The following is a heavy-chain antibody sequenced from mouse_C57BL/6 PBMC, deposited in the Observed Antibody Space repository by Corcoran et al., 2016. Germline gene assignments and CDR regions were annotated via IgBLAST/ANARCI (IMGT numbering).Heavy chain of an antibody. J-gene: IGHJ1*03. CDR3: ATHYYGSSFWYFDV. V-gene: IGHV1-19*01. D-gene: IGHD1-1*01. CDR2: INPYNGGT. CDR1: GYTFTDYY. Sequence: EVQLQQSGPVLVKPGASVKMSCKASGYTFTDYYMNWVKQSHGKSLEWIGVINPYNGGTSYNQKFKGKATLTVDKSSSTDYMELNSLTSEDSAVYYCATHYYGSSFWYFDVWGTGTTVTVSS.